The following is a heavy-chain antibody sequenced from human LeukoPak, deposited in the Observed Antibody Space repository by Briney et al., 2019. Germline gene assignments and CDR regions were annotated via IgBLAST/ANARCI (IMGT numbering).Heavy chain of an antibody. V-gene: IGHV1-8*01. CDR1: GYTFTSYD. J-gene: IGHJ6*03. D-gene: IGHD4-17*01. CDR2: MNPNSGNT. Sequence: ASVTVSCKASGYTFTSYDINWVRQAPGQGVEWMGWMNPNSGNTVYAQKFQGRVTMTRNTSISTAYMELSSLRSEDTAVYYCARGNTVTYPASYYYYMDVWGKGTTVTISS. CDR3: ARGNTVTYPASYYYYMDV.